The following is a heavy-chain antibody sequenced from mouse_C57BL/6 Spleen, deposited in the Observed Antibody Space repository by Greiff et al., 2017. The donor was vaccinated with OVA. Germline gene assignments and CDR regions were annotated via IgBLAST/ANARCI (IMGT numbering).Heavy chain of an antibody. V-gene: IGHV14-4*01. Sequence: EVQLVESVAELVRPGASVKLSCTASGFNIKDDYMHWVKQRPEQGLEWIGWIDPENGDTEYASKFQGKATITADTSSNTAYLQLSSLTSEDTAVYYCTTGYGSSPYFDVWGTGTTVTVSS. CDR3: TTGYGSSPYFDV. D-gene: IGHD1-1*01. CDR1: GFNIKDDY. J-gene: IGHJ1*03. CDR2: IDPENGDT.